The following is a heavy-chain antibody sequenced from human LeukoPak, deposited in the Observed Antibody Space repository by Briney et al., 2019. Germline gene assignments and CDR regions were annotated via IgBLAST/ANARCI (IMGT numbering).Heavy chain of an antibody. D-gene: IGHD1-1*01. J-gene: IGHJ4*02. Sequence: ASVKVSCKASGYTFTGYFMHWMRQAPGQGLEWMGWINPNSGDTKSAQKLQGRVTMTRDTSITTAYMELSSLTSDDTAVYYCARGSKTANAENMPFEYWDQGNLVTVSS. CDR1: GYTFTGYF. CDR3: ARGSKTANAENMPFEY. V-gene: IGHV1-2*02. CDR2: INPNSGDT.